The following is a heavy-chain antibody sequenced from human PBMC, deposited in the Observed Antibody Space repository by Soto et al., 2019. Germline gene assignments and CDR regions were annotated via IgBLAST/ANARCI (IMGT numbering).Heavy chain of an antibody. CDR1: GGTFISYA. CDR2: IIPIFGTP. Sequence: QVQLVQSGAEVKKPGSSVKVSCKASGGTFISYAISWVRQAPGQGLEWMGGIIPIFGTPNYAQKFQGRVTITADKSTSTAYMELSSLRSEDTAVYYCARDDSSGSPRPDYYYGMDVWGQGTTVTVSS. V-gene: IGHV1-69*06. CDR3: ARDDSSGSPRPDYYYGMDV. J-gene: IGHJ6*02. D-gene: IGHD3-22*01.